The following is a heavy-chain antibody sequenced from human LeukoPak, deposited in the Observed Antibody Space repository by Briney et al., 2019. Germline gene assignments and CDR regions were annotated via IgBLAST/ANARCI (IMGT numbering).Heavy chain of an antibody. CDR3: ARVPRRTMFRGVIAHPTFDY. V-gene: IGHV1-2*02. CDR1: GYTFTGYY. Sequence: GASVKVSCKASGYTFTGYYMHWVRQAPGQGLEWMGWINPNSGGTNYAQKFQGRVTMTRDTSISTAYMELSRLRSDDTAVYYCARVPRRTMFRGVIAHPTFDYWGQGTLSPSPQ. D-gene: IGHD3-10*01. J-gene: IGHJ4*02. CDR2: INPNSGGT.